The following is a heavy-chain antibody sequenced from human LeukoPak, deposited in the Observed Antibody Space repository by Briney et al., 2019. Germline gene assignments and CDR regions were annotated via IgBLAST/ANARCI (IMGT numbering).Heavy chain of an antibody. CDR1: GGSISSSSYY. V-gene: IGHV4-39*07. J-gene: IGHJ3*02. D-gene: IGHD2-15*01. CDR2: IYYSGST. CDR3: ARDRYCSGGSCSHDAFDI. Sequence: TETPSLTCTVSGGSISSSSYYWGWIRQPPGKGLEWIGSIYYSGSTYYNPSLKSRVTISVDTSKNQFSLKLSSVTAADTAVYYCARDRYCSGGSCSHDAFDIWGQGTMVTVSS.